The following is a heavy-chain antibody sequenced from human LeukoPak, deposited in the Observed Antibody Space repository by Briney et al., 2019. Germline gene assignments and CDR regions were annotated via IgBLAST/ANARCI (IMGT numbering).Heavy chain of an antibody. CDR1: GYTFTGYY. CDR2: INPNSGGT. V-gene: IGHV1-2*02. Sequence: GASVKVSCKASGYTFTGYYMHWVRQAPGQGLEWMGWINPNSGGTNYAQKFQGRVTMTRDTSISTAYMELSRLRSDDTAVYYCARAIMVRGVILISLDYWGQGTLVTVSS. CDR3: ARAIMVRGVILISLDY. J-gene: IGHJ4*02. D-gene: IGHD3-10*01.